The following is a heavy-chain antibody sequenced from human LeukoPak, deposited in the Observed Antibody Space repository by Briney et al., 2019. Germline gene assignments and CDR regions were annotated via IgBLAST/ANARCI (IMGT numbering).Heavy chain of an antibody. CDR2: IQDSGTT. J-gene: IGHJ3*02. CDR3: ARGGYDSSGYYHDAFDI. CDR1: EGSINSYR. D-gene: IGHD3-22*01. Sequence: SETLSLTCSISEGSINSYRWNWIRQPPGKGLEWIGYIQDSGTTNYNPSLKSRVTISVDVSKNQFFLKLRSVTAADTAVYYCARGGYDSSGYYHDAFDIWGQGTMVTVSS. V-gene: IGHV4-59*01.